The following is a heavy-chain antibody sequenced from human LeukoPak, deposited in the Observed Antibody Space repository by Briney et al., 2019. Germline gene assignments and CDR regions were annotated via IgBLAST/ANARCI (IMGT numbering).Heavy chain of an antibody. D-gene: IGHD3-10*01. J-gene: IGHJ4*02. CDR3: ARDPGNY. Sequence: GGSLRLSCAASGFTFSNSWMNWVRQAPGKGLEWVANMNQDGRDKNYMDSVKGRFTISRDNAKNSLYLQMNSLRAEDTAVYYCARDPGNYWGQGTLVTVSS. V-gene: IGHV3-7*01. CDR1: GFTFSNSW. CDR2: MNQDGRDK.